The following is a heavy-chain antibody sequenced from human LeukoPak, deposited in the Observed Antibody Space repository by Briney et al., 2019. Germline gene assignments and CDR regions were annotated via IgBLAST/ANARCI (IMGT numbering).Heavy chain of an antibody. CDR3: ARVGSSSWYLDYYGMDV. Sequence: GRSLRLSCAASGFTFGSYDMHWVRQAPGKGLEWVAVIWYDGSNKYYADSVKGRFTISRDNSKNTLYLQMNSLRAEDTAVYYCARVGSSSWYLDYYGMDVWGQGTTVTVSS. D-gene: IGHD6-13*01. CDR2: IWYDGSNK. CDR1: GFTFGSYD. J-gene: IGHJ6*02. V-gene: IGHV3-33*01.